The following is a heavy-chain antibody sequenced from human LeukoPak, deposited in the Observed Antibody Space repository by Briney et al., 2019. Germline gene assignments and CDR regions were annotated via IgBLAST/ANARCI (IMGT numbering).Heavy chain of an antibody. Sequence: GGSLRLSCAASGFTFSSYAMHWVRQAPGKGLEWVAVISYDGSNKYYADSVKGRFTISRDNSKNTLYLQMNSLRAEDTAVYYCAREAVAGPGAYFDYWGQGTLVTVSS. CDR1: GFTFSSYA. V-gene: IGHV3-30-3*01. J-gene: IGHJ4*02. D-gene: IGHD6-19*01. CDR3: AREAVAGPGAYFDY. CDR2: ISYDGSNK.